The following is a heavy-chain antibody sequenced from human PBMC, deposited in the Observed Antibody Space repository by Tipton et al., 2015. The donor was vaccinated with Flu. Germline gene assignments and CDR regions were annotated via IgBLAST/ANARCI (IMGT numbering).Heavy chain of an antibody. CDR2: IKEDGSEK. V-gene: IGHV3-7*01. CDR1: GFTFSNYW. Sequence: GSLRLSCAASGFTFSNYWMSWVRQAAGKGLEWVANIKEDGSEKYYVDPVKGRFTISRDNAKNSVYLQMNSLRAEDTAVYYCARGMDVWGKGTTVTVTS. J-gene: IGHJ6*03. CDR3: ARGMDV.